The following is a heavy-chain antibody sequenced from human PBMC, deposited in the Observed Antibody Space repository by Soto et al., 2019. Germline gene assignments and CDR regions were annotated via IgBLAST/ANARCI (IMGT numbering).Heavy chain of an antibody. V-gene: IGHV4-59*08. J-gene: IGHJ4*02. D-gene: IGHD4-17*01. CDR1: GGSISSYY. Sequence: SETLSLTCTVSGGSISSYYWSWIRQPPGKGLEWIGYIYYSGSTNYNPSLKSRVTISVDTSKNQFSLKLSSVTAADTAVYYCAGVGDYGDPYYFDYWGQGTLVTVSS. CDR2: IYYSGST. CDR3: AGVGDYGDPYYFDY.